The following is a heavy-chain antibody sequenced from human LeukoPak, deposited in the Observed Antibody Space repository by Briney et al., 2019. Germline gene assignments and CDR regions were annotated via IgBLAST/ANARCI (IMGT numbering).Heavy chain of an antibody. CDR3: ARGTEEYYDSSGYYYR. CDR2: INPNSGGT. V-gene: IGHV1-2*02. CDR1: GYTFTGYY. Sequence: GASVKVSCKASGYTFTGYYMHWVRQAPGQGLEWMGWINPNSGGTNYAQKFQDRVTMTRDTSISTAYMELSRLRSDDTAVYYCARGTEEYYDSSGYYYRWGQGTLVTVSS. D-gene: IGHD3-22*01. J-gene: IGHJ4*02.